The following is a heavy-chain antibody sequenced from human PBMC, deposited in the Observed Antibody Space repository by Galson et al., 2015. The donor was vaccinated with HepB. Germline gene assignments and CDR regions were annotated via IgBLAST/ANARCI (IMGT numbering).Heavy chain of an antibody. D-gene: IGHD3-22*01. CDR3: ARGGKHYDSRRFDY. V-gene: IGHV1-46*03. CDR1: GYTFTSSY. J-gene: IGHJ4*02. Sequence: SGYTFTSSYMPWVRQAPGQALEWMGIINPSGGSTTYAQKFQGRVTMPRDTSTRTVYMELSSLRSEDTAVYYCARGGKHYDSRRFDYWGQGTLVTVSS. CDR2: INPSGGST.